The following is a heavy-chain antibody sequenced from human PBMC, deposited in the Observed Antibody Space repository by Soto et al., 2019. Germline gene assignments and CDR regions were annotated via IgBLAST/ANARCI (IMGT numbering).Heavy chain of an antibody. CDR1: GYTFTDFG. CDR2: ISGCDGDR. V-gene: IGHV1-18*01. J-gene: IGHJ5*02. CDR3: ARDYDRWGEDWFAP. Sequence: QVHLVQSGGEMKKLGASVKVSCKASGYTFTDFGISWVRQAPGQGLEWMGWISGCDGDRNYAQKFQGRGTLTNDTSATTAYMELRSLTSDDAAIYYSARDYDRWGEDWFAPWGQGTLVTVSS. D-gene: IGHD3-16*01.